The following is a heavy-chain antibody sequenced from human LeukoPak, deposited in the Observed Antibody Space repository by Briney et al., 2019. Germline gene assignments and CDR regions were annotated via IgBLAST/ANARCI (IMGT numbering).Heavy chain of an antibody. CDR2: ISWDGGST. Sequence: PGGSLRLSCAASGFTFDDYAMHWVRQAPGKGLEWVSLISWDGGSTYYADSVKGRFTISRDNSKNSLYLQMNSLRAEDTALYYCAKDMGIAVAGPGFDYWGQGTPVTVSS. D-gene: IGHD6-19*01. CDR1: GFTFDDYA. J-gene: IGHJ4*02. V-gene: IGHV3-43D*04. CDR3: AKDMGIAVAGPGFDY.